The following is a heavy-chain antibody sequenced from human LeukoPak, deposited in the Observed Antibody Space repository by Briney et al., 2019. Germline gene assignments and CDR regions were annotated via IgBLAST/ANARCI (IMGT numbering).Heavy chain of an antibody. J-gene: IGHJ4*02. CDR1: GYTFTSYG. D-gene: IGHD5-18*01. V-gene: IGHV1-18*01. CDR3: ARAQSGYYYAYSDY. CDR2: ISAYNGNT. Sequence: ASVTVSCKASGYTFTSYGISWVRQAPGQGLEWMGWISAYNGNTNYAQNLQGRVTTTADTSTSTAYMELRSLRSDDSAVYYCARAQSGYYYAYSDYWGQGTLVTVSS.